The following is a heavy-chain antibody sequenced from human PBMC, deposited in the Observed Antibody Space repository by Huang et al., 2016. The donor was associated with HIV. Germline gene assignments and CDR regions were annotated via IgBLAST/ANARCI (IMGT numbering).Heavy chain of an antibody. D-gene: IGHD3-3*01. CDR1: GISNYA. J-gene: IGHJ5*02. Sequence: QVQLVQSGSELKKPGASVKVSCKASGISNYAMNWVRQAPGQGLEWMGWINTNSGNPTYAQGFRGRFLFSLDTSVSTAYLQISSLKAEDTAVYYCASAYYDFWSGYPNWFDTWGQGTLVTVSS. CDR3: ASAYYDFWSGYPNWFDT. V-gene: IGHV7-4-1*02. CDR2: INTNSGNP.